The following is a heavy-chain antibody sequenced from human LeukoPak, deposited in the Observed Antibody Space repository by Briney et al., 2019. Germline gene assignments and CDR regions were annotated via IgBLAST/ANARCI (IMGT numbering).Heavy chain of an antibody. V-gene: IGHV4-59*01. CDR2: IYYSGST. CDR3: ARDGLWFGASFYYGMDV. D-gene: IGHD3-10*01. CDR1: GGSISSYY. Sequence: SETLSLTCSDSGGSISSYYWSWIRQPPGKGLEWIGYIYYSGSTNYNPSLKSRVTISVDTSKNQFSLKLSSVTAADTAVYYCARDGLWFGASFYYGMDVWGKGTTVTVSS. J-gene: IGHJ6*04.